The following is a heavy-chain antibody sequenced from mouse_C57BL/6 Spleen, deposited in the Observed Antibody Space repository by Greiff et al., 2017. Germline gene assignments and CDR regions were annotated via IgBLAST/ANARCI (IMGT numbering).Heavy chain of an antibody. CDR2: IYPGDGDT. J-gene: IGHJ1*03. Sequence: VKLMESGPELVKPGASVKISCKASGYAFSSSWMNWVKQRPGKGLEWIGRIYPGDGDTNYNGKFKGKATLTADKSSSTAYMQLSSLTSEDSAVYFCARKRDYYGSSQYFDVWGTGTTVTVSS. V-gene: IGHV1-82*01. D-gene: IGHD1-1*01. CDR3: ARKRDYYGSSQYFDV. CDR1: GYAFSSSW.